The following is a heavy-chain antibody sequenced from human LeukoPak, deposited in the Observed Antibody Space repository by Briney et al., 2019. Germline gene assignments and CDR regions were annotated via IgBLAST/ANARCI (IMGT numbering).Heavy chain of an antibody. CDR3: ARDTLEYSNSPDALDI. CDR2: ISGSGGST. D-gene: IGHD4-23*01. CDR1: GFTFSSYA. J-gene: IGHJ3*02. V-gene: IGHV3-23*01. Sequence: QPGGSLRLSCAASGFTFSSYAMSWVRQAPGKGLEWVSAISGSGGSTYYADSVKGRFTISRDNSKNTLYLQMNSLRDEDTAIYYCARDTLEYSNSPDALDIWGQGTMVTVSS.